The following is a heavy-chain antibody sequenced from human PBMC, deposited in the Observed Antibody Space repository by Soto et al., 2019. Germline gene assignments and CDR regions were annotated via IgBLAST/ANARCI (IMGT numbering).Heavy chain of an antibody. Sequence: SETLSLTCTVSGGSTSSGDYYWSWIRQPPGKGLEWIGYIYYSGTTNYNPSLKSRVTISVDTSKNQFSLKLSSVTAADTAVYYCASTHIVVVTDAFDIWGQGTMVTVSS. D-gene: IGHD2-21*02. CDR2: IYYSGTT. CDR1: GGSTSSGDYY. V-gene: IGHV4-61*08. J-gene: IGHJ3*02. CDR3: ASTHIVVVTDAFDI.